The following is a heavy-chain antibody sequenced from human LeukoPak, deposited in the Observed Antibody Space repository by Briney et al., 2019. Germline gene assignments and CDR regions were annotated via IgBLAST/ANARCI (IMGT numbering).Heavy chain of an antibody. V-gene: IGHV3-21*01. CDR3: ARDSEPTDYGDHPDAFDI. Sequence: GGSLRLSCAASGFTFSSYSMNWVRQAPGKGLEWVSSISSSSSYIYYADSVKGRFTISRDNAKNSLYLQMNSLRAEDTAVYYCARDSEPTDYGDHPDAFDIWGQGTVVTVSS. CDR2: ISSSSSYI. J-gene: IGHJ3*02. CDR1: GFTFSSYS. D-gene: IGHD4-17*01.